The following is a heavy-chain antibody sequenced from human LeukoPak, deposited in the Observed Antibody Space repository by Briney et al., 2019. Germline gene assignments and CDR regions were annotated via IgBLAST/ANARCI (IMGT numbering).Heavy chain of an antibody. CDR3: ARVTFDGELYFDY. D-gene: IGHD3-16*01. CDR1: GGTFSSYA. J-gene: IGHJ4*02. Sequence: ASVKVSCKASGGTFSSYAISWVRQAPGQGLEWMGGIIPIFGTANYAQKFQGRVTITTGEFTSTAYMELSSLRSEDTAVYYCARVTFDGELYFDYWGQGTLVTVSS. CDR2: IIPIFGTA. V-gene: IGHV1-69*05.